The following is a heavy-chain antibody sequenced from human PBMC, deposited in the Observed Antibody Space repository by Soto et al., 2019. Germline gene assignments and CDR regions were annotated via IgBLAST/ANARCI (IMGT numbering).Heavy chain of an antibody. D-gene: IGHD6-13*01. J-gene: IGHJ4*02. V-gene: IGHV3-23*01. Sequence: EVQLLESGGGLVQTGGSLRLSCAASGFTFSSYAMNWVRQAPGKGLEWVSVISGSGGSTYYADSVKGRFTISRDNSKNTLYLQMNSLRAEDTAVYYCARRSSSWYFDYWGQGTLVTVSS. CDR3: ARRSSSWYFDY. CDR1: GFTFSSYA. CDR2: ISGSGGST.